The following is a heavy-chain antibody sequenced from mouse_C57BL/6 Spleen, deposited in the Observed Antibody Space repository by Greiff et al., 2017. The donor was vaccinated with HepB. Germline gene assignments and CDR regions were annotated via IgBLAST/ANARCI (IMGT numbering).Heavy chain of an antibody. CDR3: ARQGQYDCDEAWCAY. V-gene: IGHV5-9*01. J-gene: IGHJ3*01. Sequence: EVMLVESGGGLVKPGGSLKLSCAASGFTFSSYTMSWVRQTPEKRLEWVATISGGGGNTYYPDSVKGRFTISRDNAKNTLYLQMSSLRSEDTALYYCARQGQYDCDEAWCAYGGQGTRVTVSA. D-gene: IGHD2-4*01. CDR1: GFTFSSYT. CDR2: ISGGGGNT.